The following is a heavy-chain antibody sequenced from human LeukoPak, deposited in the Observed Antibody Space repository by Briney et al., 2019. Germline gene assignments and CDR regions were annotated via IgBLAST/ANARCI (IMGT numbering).Heavy chain of an antibody. J-gene: IGHJ4*02. D-gene: IGHD3-22*01. Sequence: SVKVSCKASGGTFSSYALSWVRQAPGQGLEWMGGIIPFFGTPNYAQRFQDRVTISADESTSTFYMELRSLRFEDTAVYYCARPKTYYYEDTDLKVWVRGPLDYWGQGTLVTVSS. CDR3: ARPKTYYYEDTDLKVWVRGPLDY. V-gene: IGHV1-69*13. CDR2: IIPFFGTP. CDR1: GGTFSSYA.